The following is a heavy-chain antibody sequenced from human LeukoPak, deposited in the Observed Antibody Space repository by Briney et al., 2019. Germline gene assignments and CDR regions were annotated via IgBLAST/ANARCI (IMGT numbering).Heavy chain of an antibody. D-gene: IGHD6-19*01. J-gene: IGHJ4*02. CDR1: GLTFSSYG. CDR3: ARDTSSGWSLDY. V-gene: IGHV3-33*01. CDR2: IWYDGSNK. Sequence: GGSLRLSCAASGLTFSSYGMPWVRQAPGKGLEWVAVIWYDGSNKYYADSVKGRFTISRDNSKNTLYLQMNSLRAEDTAVYYCARDTSSGWSLDYWGQGTLVTASS.